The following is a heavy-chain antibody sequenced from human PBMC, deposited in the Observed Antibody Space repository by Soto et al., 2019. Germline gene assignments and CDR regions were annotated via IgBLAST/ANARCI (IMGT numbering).Heavy chain of an antibody. V-gene: IGHV3-30*18. J-gene: IGHJ4*02. CDR3: AKDAASRLHRGYFR. CDR1: GFTFSSYG. CDR2: ISYDGSNK. D-gene: IGHD3-9*01. Sequence: GGSLRLSCAASGFTFSSYGMHWVRQAPGKGLEWVAVISYDGSNKYYAGSVKGRFTISRDNSKNTLYLQMNSLRAEDTAVYYCAKDAASRLHRGYFRWGQGTLVTVSS.